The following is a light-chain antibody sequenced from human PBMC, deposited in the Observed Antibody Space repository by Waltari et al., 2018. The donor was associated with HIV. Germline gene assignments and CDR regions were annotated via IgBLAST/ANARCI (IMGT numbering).Light chain of an antibody. V-gene: IGLV3-21*02. Sequence: SYVLTQPPSVSVAPGQTARMTCGGNNSGRKRLHWYQQKPGQAPVLVVYDDRDRPSGIPERFSGSNFGNTATLTITRVEAGDEADYYCQVWESSTDDHQVVFGGGTKLTVL. CDR3: QVWESSTDDHQVV. J-gene: IGLJ2*01. CDR1: NSGRKR. CDR2: DDR.